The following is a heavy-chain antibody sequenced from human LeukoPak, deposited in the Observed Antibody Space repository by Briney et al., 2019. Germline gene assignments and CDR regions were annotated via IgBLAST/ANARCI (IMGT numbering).Heavy chain of an antibody. Sequence: PGGSLRLSCAASGFTFSTYAMHWVRQAPGKGLEWVAVISYDGSNKYYADSVKGRFTISRVDSKNTLYLQMNSLRAGDTAMYYCASDQDGPIDYWGQGTLVTVSS. CDR1: GFTFSTYA. CDR3: ASDQDGPIDY. V-gene: IGHV3-30*04. J-gene: IGHJ4*02. D-gene: IGHD2-15*01. CDR2: ISYDGSNK.